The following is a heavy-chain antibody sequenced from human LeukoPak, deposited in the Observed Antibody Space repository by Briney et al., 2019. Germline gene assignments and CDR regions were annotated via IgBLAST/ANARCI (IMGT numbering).Heavy chain of an antibody. Sequence: GRSLRLSCAASGFTFSSYGMHWVRQAPGKGLEWVAVIWYDGSNKYYADSVKGRFTISRDNSKNTLYLQMNSLRAEDTAVYYCARGPYYYDSSGYYYEEIDYWGQGTLVTVSS. CDR2: IWYDGSNK. CDR3: ARGPYYYDSSGYYYEEIDY. D-gene: IGHD3-22*01. CDR1: GFTFSSYG. V-gene: IGHV3-33*01. J-gene: IGHJ4*02.